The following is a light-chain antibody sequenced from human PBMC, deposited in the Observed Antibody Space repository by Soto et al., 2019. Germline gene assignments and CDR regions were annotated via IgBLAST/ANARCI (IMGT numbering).Light chain of an antibody. CDR2: GAS. J-gene: IGKJ1*01. CDR3: QQYNNWPQT. Sequence: EIVMTQSPATLSVSPGERATLSCRASQNVNSNLAWYHQKPGQAPRLLIYGASTRATGIPARFSGSGSGTEFTLTISSLQSEDFAVYYCQQYNNWPQTFGQGTKVEIK. CDR1: QNVNSN. V-gene: IGKV3-15*01.